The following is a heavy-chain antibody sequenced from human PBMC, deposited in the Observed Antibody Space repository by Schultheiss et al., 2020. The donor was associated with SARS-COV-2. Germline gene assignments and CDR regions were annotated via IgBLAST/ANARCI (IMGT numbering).Heavy chain of an antibody. V-gene: IGHV3-30*01. CDR1: GFTFSSYA. CDR3: ARDEVAGPYYYYYGMDV. D-gene: IGHD6-19*01. CDR2: ISYDGSNK. J-gene: IGHJ6*02. Sequence: GESLKISCAASGFTFSSYAMHWVRQAPGKGLEWVAVISYDGSNKYYADSVKGRFTISRDNSKNTLYLQMNSLRAEDTAVYYCARDEVAGPYYYYYGMDVWGQGTTVTVSS.